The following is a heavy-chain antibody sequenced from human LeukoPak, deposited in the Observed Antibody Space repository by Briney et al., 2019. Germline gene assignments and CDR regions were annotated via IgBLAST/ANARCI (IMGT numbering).Heavy chain of an antibody. J-gene: IGHJ4*02. CDR1: GFTFSFYG. CDR2: LSGSGGTT. V-gene: IGHV3-23*01. CDR3: ARDRVGATLYFDY. D-gene: IGHD1-26*01. Sequence: HPGGSLRLSCAASGFTFSFYGMSWVRQAPGKGLEWVSALSGSGGTTYYADFMKGRFTISRDNSKNTLYLQMNSLRVEDTAVYYCARDRVGATLYFDYWGQGTLVTVSS.